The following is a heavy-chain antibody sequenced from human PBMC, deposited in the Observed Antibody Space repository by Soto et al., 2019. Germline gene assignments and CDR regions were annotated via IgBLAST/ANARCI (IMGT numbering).Heavy chain of an antibody. CDR1: GFTFSSYG. J-gene: IGHJ4*02. D-gene: IGHD4-17*01. CDR2: ISYDGSNK. V-gene: IGHV3-30*18. Sequence: QVQLVESGGGVVQPGRSLRLSCAASGFTFSSYGMHWVRQAPGKGLEWVAVISYDGSNKYYADSVKGRFTISRDNSKNPLYLQMNSLRAEDTAVYYCAKVPYGDYGGNFYDYWCQGTLVTVSS. CDR3: AKVPYGDYGGNFYDY.